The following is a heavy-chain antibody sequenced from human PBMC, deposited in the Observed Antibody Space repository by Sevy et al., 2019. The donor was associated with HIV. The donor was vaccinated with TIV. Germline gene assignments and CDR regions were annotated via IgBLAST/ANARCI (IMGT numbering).Heavy chain of an antibody. CDR2: IKSKTEGETT. CDR1: GFTFTNAW. D-gene: IGHD1-26*01. Sequence: GGSLRLSCAASGFTFTNAWMTWVRQAPGKGLEWVGRIKSKTEGETTNYAEPGKGRFTISRDDSKNVLYLQMNSLKIEDTAVYYCTTEWVYWGQGTLVTVSS. CDR3: TTEWVY. J-gene: IGHJ4*02. V-gene: IGHV3-15*01.